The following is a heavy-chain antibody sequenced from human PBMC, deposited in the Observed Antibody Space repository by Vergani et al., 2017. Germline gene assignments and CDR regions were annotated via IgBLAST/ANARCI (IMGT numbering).Heavy chain of an antibody. J-gene: IGHJ4*02. CDR3: ERYLLRLGGRKGYCDY. CDR2: ISWNSGSI. CDR1: GFPFDGYA. Sequence: EVQLVESGGGLVQPGRSLRLSCAASGFPFDGYAMHWVRHAPGKGLEWVSGISWNSGSIGNADSVKGRFTITRDNAKNTMYLQMNSLGAEDTAVYYCERYLLRLGGRKGYCDYWGQGTLVTVSS. V-gene: IGHV3-9*01. D-gene: IGHD2-15*01.